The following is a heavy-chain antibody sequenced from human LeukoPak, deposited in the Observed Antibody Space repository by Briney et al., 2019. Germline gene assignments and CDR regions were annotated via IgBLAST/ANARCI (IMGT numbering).Heavy chain of an antibody. CDR1: GGSISSYY. CDR2: IYYSGST. D-gene: IGHD3-22*01. CDR3: ARHPQSSGYYYFDY. Sequence: PSETLSLTCTVSGGSISSYYWSWIRQPPGKGLEWIGYIYYSGSTNYNPSLKSRVTISVDTSKNQFSLKLSSVTAADTAVYYCARHPQSSGYYYFDYWGQGTLVTVSS. J-gene: IGHJ4*02. V-gene: IGHV4-59*08.